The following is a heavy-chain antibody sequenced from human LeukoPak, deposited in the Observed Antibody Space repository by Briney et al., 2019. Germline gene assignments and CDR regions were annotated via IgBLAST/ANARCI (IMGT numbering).Heavy chain of an antibody. CDR2: IYWDDDK. CDR3: VRRGLDGSYLDY. J-gene: IGHJ4*02. Sequence: SGPTLVNPTQTLTLTCTFSGFSLSTSGVGVGWIRQPPGKALEWLALIYWDDDKRYSPSLRTRLTITKDTSNNQVVLALTNMDPVDTATYYCVRRGLDGSYLDYWGQGTLVTVSS. D-gene: IGHD1-26*01. V-gene: IGHV2-5*02. CDR1: GFSLSTSGVG.